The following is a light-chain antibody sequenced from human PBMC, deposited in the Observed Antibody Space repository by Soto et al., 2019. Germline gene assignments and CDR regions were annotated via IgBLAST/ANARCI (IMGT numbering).Light chain of an antibody. J-gene: IGLJ1*01. CDR1: SSDVGGYNF. Sequence: QSVLTQPPSASGSRGQSVTISCTGTSSDVGGYNFVSWYQQHPGKAPKLIIYEVTQRPSGVPDRFSGSKSGNTASLTVSGLQSEDEAEYYCCSFADRNNRVFGTGTKVTVL. CDR3: CSFADRNNRV. V-gene: IGLV2-8*01. CDR2: EVT.